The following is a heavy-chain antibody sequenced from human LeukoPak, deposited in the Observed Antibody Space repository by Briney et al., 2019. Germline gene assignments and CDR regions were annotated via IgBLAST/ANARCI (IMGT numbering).Heavy chain of an antibody. CDR3: AREIYCSASSCTGGVFDI. CDR2: IYSGGST. V-gene: IGHV3-53*01. J-gene: IGHJ3*02. Sequence: PGGSLRLSCAASGSTVSSNYMSWVRQAPGKGLEWVSVIYSGGSTYYADSVKGRFTISRDNSKNTLYLQMNSLRVEDTAVYYCAREIYCSASSCTGGVFDIWGQGTMVTVSS. CDR1: GSTVSSNY. D-gene: IGHD2-15*01.